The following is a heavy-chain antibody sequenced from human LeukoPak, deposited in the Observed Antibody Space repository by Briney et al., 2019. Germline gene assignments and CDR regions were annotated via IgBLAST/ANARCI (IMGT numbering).Heavy chain of an antibody. CDR3: ARGGQYDTLTADY. V-gene: IGHV4-34*01. Sequence: SETLSLTCAVYGGPFSGYYWSWIRQPPGKGLEWIGEINHSGSTNYNPSLKSRVTISVDTSKNQFSLKLSSVTAADTAVYYCARGGQYDTLTADYWGQGTLVTVSS. CDR1: GGPFSGYY. CDR2: INHSGST. J-gene: IGHJ4*02. D-gene: IGHD3-9*01.